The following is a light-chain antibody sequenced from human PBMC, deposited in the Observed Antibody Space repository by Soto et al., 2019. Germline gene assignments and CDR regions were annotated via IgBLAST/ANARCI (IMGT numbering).Light chain of an antibody. J-gene: IGKJ2*01. CDR1: QGISSY. CDR2: AAS. CDR3: QQYYSYPLYT. Sequence: AIRMTQSPSSLSASTGDRVTITCRASQGISSYLAWYQQKPGKAPKLLIYAASTLQSGVPSRFSGSGYGTDFTLTISCLQSEDFATYYCQQYYSYPLYTFGQGTKVDIK. V-gene: IGKV1-8*01.